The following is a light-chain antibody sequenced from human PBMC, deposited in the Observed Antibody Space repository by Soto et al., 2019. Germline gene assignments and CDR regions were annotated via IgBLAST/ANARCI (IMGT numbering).Light chain of an antibody. CDR3: QQYGSSPIT. Sequence: EIVLTQSPATLSLSPGERATLSCRASQSVSNDFLAWYQQKPGQAPRLLIYGASTRATDVPDRFSGSGSGADFTLSISRLEPEDFAVYYCQQYGSSPITFGQGTKVDIK. J-gene: IGKJ1*01. V-gene: IGKV3-20*01. CDR2: GAS. CDR1: QSVSNDF.